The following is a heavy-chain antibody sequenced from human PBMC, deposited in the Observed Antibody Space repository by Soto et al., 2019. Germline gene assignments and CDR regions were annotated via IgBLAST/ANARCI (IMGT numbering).Heavy chain of an antibody. V-gene: IGHV1-69*13. D-gene: IGHD6-6*01. Sequence: SVKVSCKASGGTSSSYAISWVRQAPGQGLEWMGGIIPIFGTANYAQKFQGRVTITADESTSTAYMELSSLRSEDTAVYYCAREIRISSSSLGYGMDVWGQGTTVTVSS. J-gene: IGHJ6*02. CDR1: GGTSSSYA. CDR3: AREIRISSSSLGYGMDV. CDR2: IIPIFGTA.